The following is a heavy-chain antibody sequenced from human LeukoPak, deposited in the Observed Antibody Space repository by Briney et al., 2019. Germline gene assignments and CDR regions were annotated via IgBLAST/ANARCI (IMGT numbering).Heavy chain of an antibody. CDR3: ARAVLRFLEWLSPPDY. CDR1: GGSFSGYY. D-gene: IGHD3-3*01. Sequence: SETLSLTCAVYGGSFSGYYWSWIRQPPGKGLEWIGEINHSGSTNYNPSLKSRVTISVDTSKNQFSLKLSSVTAADTAVYYCARAVLRFLEWLSPPDYWGQGTLVTVSS. V-gene: IGHV4-34*01. J-gene: IGHJ4*02. CDR2: INHSGST.